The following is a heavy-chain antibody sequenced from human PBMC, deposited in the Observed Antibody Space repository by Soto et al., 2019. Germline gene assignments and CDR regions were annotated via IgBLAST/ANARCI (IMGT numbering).Heavy chain of an antibody. Sequence: QVQLVQSGAEVKKPGSSVKVSCTASGGPFSSYAINWVRQAPGQGLEWMGVITPMFGAPHYAQNFKGRITMTADKSTNTAYMERSSLTSGDTAVYFCARVLTGRWFDPWGQGTLVTVSS. CDR1: GGPFSSYA. V-gene: IGHV1-69*06. CDR3: ARVLTGRWFDP. J-gene: IGHJ5*02. CDR2: ITPMFGAP.